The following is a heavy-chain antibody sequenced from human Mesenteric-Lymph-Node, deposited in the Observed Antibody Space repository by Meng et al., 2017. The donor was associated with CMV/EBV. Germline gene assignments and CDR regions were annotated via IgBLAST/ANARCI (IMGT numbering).Heavy chain of an antibody. CDR3: ARMYSSSPRGGFDP. Sequence: SETLSLTCTVSGGSISSYYWSWIRQPPGKGLEWIGFISYSGSTNYNPSHKSRVTISIDASKNQFSLKLSSVMAADTAVYYCARMYSSSPRGGFDPWGQGTLVTVSS. V-gene: IGHV4-59*01. CDR2: ISYSGST. J-gene: IGHJ5*02. D-gene: IGHD6-6*01. CDR1: GGSISSYY.